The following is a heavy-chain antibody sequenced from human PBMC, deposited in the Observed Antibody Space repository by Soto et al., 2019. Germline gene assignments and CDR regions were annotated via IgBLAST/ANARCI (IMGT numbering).Heavy chain of an antibody. Sequence: EVQLVESGGGLVQPGRSLRLSCAASGFTFDDYAMHWVRQAPGKGLEWDSGISWNSGSIGYADSVKGRFTISRDNAKNSLYLQMNSLRAEDTALYYCAKDVGPYSSGYYFDYWGQGTLVTVSS. CDR2: ISWNSGSI. CDR3: AKDVGPYSSGYYFDY. V-gene: IGHV3-9*01. D-gene: IGHD3-22*01. CDR1: GFTFDDYA. J-gene: IGHJ4*02.